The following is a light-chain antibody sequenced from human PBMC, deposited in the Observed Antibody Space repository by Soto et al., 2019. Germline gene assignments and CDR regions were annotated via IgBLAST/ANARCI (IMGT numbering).Light chain of an antibody. J-gene: IGLJ1*01. V-gene: IGLV2-14*01. CDR3: SSYTSSSTAPYV. Sequence: QSVLTQPASVSGSPGQSITISCTGTSSDVGGYNYVSWYQQHPGNAPKLMIYDVSNRPSGVSNRFSGSKSGNTASLTISGLQAEVEADYYCSSYTSSSTAPYVFGTGTKVTVL. CDR1: SSDVGGYNY. CDR2: DVS.